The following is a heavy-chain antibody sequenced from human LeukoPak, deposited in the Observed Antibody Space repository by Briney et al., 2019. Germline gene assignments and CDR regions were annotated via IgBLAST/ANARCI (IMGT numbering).Heavy chain of an antibody. V-gene: IGHV3-13*04. CDR3: ARGMGATTQSLFDQ. Sequence: PGGSLRLSCAASGFTFGSYDMHWVRQATGKGLEWVSGIGTAGDTHYPGSVKGRFTISRENAKNSLYLQMNSLRAGDTAVYYCARGMGATTQSLFDQWGQGTLVTVSS. D-gene: IGHD1-26*01. J-gene: IGHJ4*02. CDR1: GFTFGSYD. CDR2: IGTAGDT.